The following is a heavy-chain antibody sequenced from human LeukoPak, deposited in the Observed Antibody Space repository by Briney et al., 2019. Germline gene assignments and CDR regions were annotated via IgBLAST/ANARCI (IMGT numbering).Heavy chain of an antibody. CDR1: GFTFSSYS. CDR2: ISSSSSYI. D-gene: IGHD1-1*01. Sequence: GGSLRLSCAASGFTFSSYSMNWVRQAPGKGLEWVSSISSSSSYIYYADSVKGRFTISRDNAKNSLYLQMNSLRAEDTAVYYCARGRYLRPLREHPFDYWGQGTLVTVSS. V-gene: IGHV3-21*01. J-gene: IGHJ4*02. CDR3: ARGRYLRPLREHPFDY.